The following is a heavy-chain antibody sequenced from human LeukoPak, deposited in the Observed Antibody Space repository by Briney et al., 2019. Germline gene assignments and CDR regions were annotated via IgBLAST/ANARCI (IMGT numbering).Heavy chain of an antibody. D-gene: IGHD3-10*02. CDR3: AELGITMIGGV. CDR1: GFTFSSYE. V-gene: IGHV3-48*03. J-gene: IGHJ6*04. Sequence: GGSLRLSCAASGFTFSSYEMNWVRQAPGKGLEWVSYISSSGSTICYADSVKGRFTISRDNAKNSLYLQMNSLRAEDTAVYYCAELGITMIGGVWGKGTTVTISS. CDR2: ISSSGSTI.